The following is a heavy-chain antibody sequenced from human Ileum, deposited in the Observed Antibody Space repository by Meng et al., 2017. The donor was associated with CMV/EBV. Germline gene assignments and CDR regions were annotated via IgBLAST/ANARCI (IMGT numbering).Heavy chain of an antibody. CDR2: FERPSNNI. Sequence: SLSLSCAASEFTFETYTMTWVRQAPGKGLDWVAAFERPSNNIYYADSVMGRFTISRDDSKSTLYLQMTSLRVEDTALYYCVKGGWGDDWGQGALVTVSS. CDR3: VKGGWGDD. V-gene: IGHV3-23*05. CDR1: EFTFETYT. J-gene: IGHJ4*02. D-gene: IGHD3-10*01.